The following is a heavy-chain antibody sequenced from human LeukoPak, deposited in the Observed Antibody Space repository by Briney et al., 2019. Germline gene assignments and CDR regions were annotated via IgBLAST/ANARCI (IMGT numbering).Heavy chain of an antibody. CDR1: GFTFSSYW. D-gene: IGHD3-9*01. CDR3: ATSYDILIGCFGS. J-gene: IGHJ4*02. Sequence: GGSLRLSCAASGFTFSSYWMSWVRQAPGKGLEWVANIKEDGSEKYYVDSVRGRFTISRDNAKNSLYLYMNSLRAEDTAVYYCATSYDILIGCFGSWGQGTLVTVSS. CDR2: IKEDGSEK. V-gene: IGHV3-7*01.